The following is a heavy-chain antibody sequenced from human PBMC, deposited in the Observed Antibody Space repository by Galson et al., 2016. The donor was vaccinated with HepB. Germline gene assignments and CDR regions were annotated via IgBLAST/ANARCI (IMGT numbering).Heavy chain of an antibody. CDR2: IKSDATVS. V-gene: IGHV3-74*01. Sequence: SLRLSCAASGFALSSHWMHWVRQPPGKGLVWVSRIKSDATVSDYADSVKGRFTISRDTAKNTLYLQMDSLRPEDTGVYYCARDPSLIPATAYNWFDSWGQGALVTVSS. CDR3: ARDPSLIPATAYNWFDS. CDR1: GFALSSHW. J-gene: IGHJ5*01. D-gene: IGHD3-16*01.